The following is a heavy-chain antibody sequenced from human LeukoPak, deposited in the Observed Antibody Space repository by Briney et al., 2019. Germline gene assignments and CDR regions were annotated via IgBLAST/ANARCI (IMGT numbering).Heavy chain of an antibody. CDR1: GYTFTGYS. CDR3: ARDSSNWSAFDS. J-gene: IGHJ4*02. CDR2: INPNSDNT. D-gene: IGHD6-13*01. V-gene: IGHV1-2*06. Sequence: ASVKVSCKASGYTFTGYSIYWVRQAPGQRLEWMGRINPNSDNTYYAEKFQGRVTMTTDTSISTAYMDLSRLTSDDTAVYYCARDSSNWSAFDSWGQGTLVAVSS.